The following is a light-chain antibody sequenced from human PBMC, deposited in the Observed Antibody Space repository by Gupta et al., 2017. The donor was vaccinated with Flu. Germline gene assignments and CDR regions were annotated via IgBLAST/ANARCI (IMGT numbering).Light chain of an antibody. Sequence: QSALTQPPSASGSPGQSVTISCTGTSSDVGGYNSVSWYQQHPGKAPKLMIYEVSKRPSGVPDRFSGSKSGNTASLTVSGLQAEDEADYYCSSYAGTTNWVFGGGTKLTVL. CDR3: SSYAGTTNWV. CDR1: SSDVGGYNS. CDR2: EVS. J-gene: IGLJ3*02. V-gene: IGLV2-8*01.